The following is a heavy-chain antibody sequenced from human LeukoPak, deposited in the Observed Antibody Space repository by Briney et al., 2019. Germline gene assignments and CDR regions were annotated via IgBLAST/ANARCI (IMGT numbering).Heavy chain of an antibody. Sequence: SETLSLTCAVYGASFSDYYWSWIRQPPGKGLDWIGYIYYSGSTNYNPSLKSRVTISVDTSKNQFSLKLSSVTAADTAVYYCASLATVAGSDYWGQGTLVTVSS. D-gene: IGHD6-19*01. CDR1: GASFSDYY. CDR3: ASLATVAGSDY. J-gene: IGHJ4*02. V-gene: IGHV4-59*08. CDR2: IYYSGST.